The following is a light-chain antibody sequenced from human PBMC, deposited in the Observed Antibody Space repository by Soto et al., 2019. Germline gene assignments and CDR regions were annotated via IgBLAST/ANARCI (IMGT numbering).Light chain of an antibody. J-gene: IGKJ1*01. CDR1: QTISRN. CDR2: GAS. Sequence: EIVMTQSPATLSVSPGERVRLSCRASQTISRNLAWYQQKPGQAPRLLIYGASTRATDIPARFSGSGSGTEFTLTISSLLSEDFAVYYCQHYDNWPPWTLGPGTKVGIK. CDR3: QHYDNWPPWT. V-gene: IGKV3-15*01.